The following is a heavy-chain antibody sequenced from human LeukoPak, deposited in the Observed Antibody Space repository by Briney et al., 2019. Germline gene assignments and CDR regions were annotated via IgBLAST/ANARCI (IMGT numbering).Heavy chain of an antibody. CDR1: GFTLSGYW. CDR2: FYVGGAT. J-gene: IGHJ4*02. V-gene: IGHV3-53*01. Sequence: GGSLRLSCAASGFTLSGYWMHWVRQAPGKGLEWVSVFYVGGATYYADSVKGRFTISRDNSENTLYLQMKSLRAEDTAVYYCARGDGYNFFDYWAREPWSPSPQ. CDR3: ARGDGYNFFDY. D-gene: IGHD5-24*01.